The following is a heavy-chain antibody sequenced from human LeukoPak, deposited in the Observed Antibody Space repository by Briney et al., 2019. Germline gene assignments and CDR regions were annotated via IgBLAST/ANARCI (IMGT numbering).Heavy chain of an antibody. V-gene: IGHV1-18*01. Sequence: ASVKVSCKASGYTFTSYGISWVRQAPGQGLEWMGWISAYNGNTNYAQKLQGRVTMTTDTSTSTAYMELRSLRSDDTAVYYCARDFWSGYYYYGMDVWGQGTTVTVSS. CDR2: ISAYNGNT. CDR3: ARDFWSGYYYYGMDV. D-gene: IGHD3-3*01. J-gene: IGHJ6*02. CDR1: GYTFTSYG.